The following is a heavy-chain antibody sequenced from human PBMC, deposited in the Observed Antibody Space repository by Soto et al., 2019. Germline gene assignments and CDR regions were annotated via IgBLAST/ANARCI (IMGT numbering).Heavy chain of an antibody. V-gene: IGHV4-59*08. J-gene: IGHJ3*02. CDR3: ARSPIYYAFDI. D-gene: IGHD3-10*01. CDR1: GGSISSYY. Sequence: SETLSLTCTVSGGSISSYYWSWIRQPPGKGLEWIGYIYYSGSTNYNPSLKSRVTISVDTSKNQFSLKLSSVTAADTAVYYCARSPIYYAFDIWGQGTMVTVSS. CDR2: IYYSGST.